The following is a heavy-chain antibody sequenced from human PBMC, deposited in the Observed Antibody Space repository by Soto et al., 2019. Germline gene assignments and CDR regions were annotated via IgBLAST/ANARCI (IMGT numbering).Heavy chain of an antibody. D-gene: IGHD6-19*01. CDR2: IRSKANSYAT. Sequence: GGSLRLSCAASGFTFSGSAMHWVRQASGKGLEWVGRIRSKANSYATAYAASVKGRFTISRDDSKNTAYLQMNSLKTEDTAVYYCTSVPESLEDDEYFQHWGQGTLVTVSS. J-gene: IGHJ1*01. V-gene: IGHV3-73*01. CDR3: TSVPESLEDDEYFQH. CDR1: GFTFSGSA.